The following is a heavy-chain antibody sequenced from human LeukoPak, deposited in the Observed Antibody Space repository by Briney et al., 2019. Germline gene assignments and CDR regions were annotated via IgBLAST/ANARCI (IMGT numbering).Heavy chain of an antibody. Sequence: GGSLRLSCSASGFTFSSYAMHWVRQAPGKGLEYVSAISSNGGSTYYADSVKGRFTISRDNSKNTLYLQMNSLRAEDTAVYYCARDWVHCGGDCYGYWGQGTLVTVSS. D-gene: IGHD2-21*02. CDR2: ISSNGGST. V-gene: IGHV3-64*04. CDR1: GFTFSSYA. J-gene: IGHJ4*02. CDR3: ARDWVHCGGDCYGY.